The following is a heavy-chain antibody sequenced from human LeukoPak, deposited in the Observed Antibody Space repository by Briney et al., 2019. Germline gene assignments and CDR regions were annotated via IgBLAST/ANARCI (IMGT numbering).Heavy chain of an antibody. J-gene: IGHJ4*02. V-gene: IGHV4-4*09. D-gene: IGHD3-10*01. CDR3: ARSYGSGSYCYFDY. CDR2: IYTGGST. CDR1: GGSISSYY. Sequence: SETLSLTCTVSGGSISSYYWSWIRQPPGKGLEWIGYIYTGGSTNYNPSLKSRVTISVDTSKNQFSLKLSSVTAADTAVYYCARSYGSGSYCYFDYWGQGTLVTVSS.